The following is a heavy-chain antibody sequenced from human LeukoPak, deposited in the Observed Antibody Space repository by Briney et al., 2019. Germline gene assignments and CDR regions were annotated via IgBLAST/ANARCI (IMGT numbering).Heavy chain of an antibody. CDR2: IYSGGGGT. Sequence: PGGSLRLSCAASGFTVSSKYISWVRQAPGKGLEWVSVIYSGGGGTYYADSVRGRFTISRDNSKNTLYLQMNSLRAEDTAVYYCATATGSNDYGDYLRNWGQGTLVTVSS. V-gene: IGHV3-53*01. J-gene: IGHJ4*02. D-gene: IGHD4-17*01. CDR1: GFTVSSKY. CDR3: ATATGSNDYGDYLRN.